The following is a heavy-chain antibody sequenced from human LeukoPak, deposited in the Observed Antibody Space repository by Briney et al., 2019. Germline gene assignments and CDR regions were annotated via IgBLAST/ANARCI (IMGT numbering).Heavy chain of an antibody. J-gene: IGHJ4*02. Sequence: GGSLRLSCTASGFTFTSYWMHWVRQAPGTGLVWVSRTNSDGSGTNCADSVKGRFTISRDNAKNTLFLQMNSLRAEDTAVYYCARESSSSGRYFDYWGQGTLVTVSS. V-gene: IGHV3-74*01. D-gene: IGHD6-6*01. CDR2: TNSDGSGT. CDR3: ARESSSSGRYFDY. CDR1: GFTFTSYW.